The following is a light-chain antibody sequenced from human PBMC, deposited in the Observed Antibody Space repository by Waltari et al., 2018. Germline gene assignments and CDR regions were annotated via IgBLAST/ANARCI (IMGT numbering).Light chain of an antibody. CDR2: AAS. V-gene: IGKV1-39*01. CDR1: QTISNY. Sequence: DIQMTQSPSSLSASVGDRVTITCRASQTISNYLNWYQQKPGKAPKLLIYAASNLQSGVPSRFSGSGSGADFTLTISSLQPDDSAIYICQQTSGPPTFGQGTKVEIK. CDR3: QQTSGPPT. J-gene: IGKJ1*01.